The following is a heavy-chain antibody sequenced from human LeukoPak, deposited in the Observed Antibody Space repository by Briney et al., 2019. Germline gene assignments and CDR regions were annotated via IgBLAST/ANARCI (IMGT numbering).Heavy chain of an antibody. CDR3: ARDRALGSGKYYFDY. CDR1: GGSISSYH. Sequence: SETLSLTCTVSGGSISSYHWSWIRRPPGKGLEWIGYIDYSGSTNYKPSLKRRVTISVDTSKNQFSLKLNSVTAADTAVYYCARDRALGSGKYYFDYWGQGTLVTVSS. CDR2: IDYSGST. J-gene: IGHJ4*02. V-gene: IGHV4-59*01. D-gene: IGHD3-16*01.